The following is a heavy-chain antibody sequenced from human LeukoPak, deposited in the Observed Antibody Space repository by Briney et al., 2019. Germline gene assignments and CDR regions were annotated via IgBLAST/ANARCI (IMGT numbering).Heavy chain of an antibody. V-gene: IGHV4-38-2*01. Sequence: SETLSLTCAVSGYSISSGYYWGLLRQPPGKGLEWSGSIYHSGSTYYNPSLKSRVTISVDTSKNQFSLKLSSVTAADTAVYYCARITVSSSPRKYYFDYWGQGTLVTVSS. CDR2: IYHSGST. CDR1: GYSISSGYY. D-gene: IGHD6-6*01. J-gene: IGHJ4*02. CDR3: ARITVSSSPRKYYFDY.